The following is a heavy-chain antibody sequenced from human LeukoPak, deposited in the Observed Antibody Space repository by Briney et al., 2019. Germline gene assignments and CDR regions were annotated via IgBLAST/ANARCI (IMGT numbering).Heavy chain of an antibody. Sequence: GGSLRLSCAASGFTFSDYYMSWIRQAPGEGLEWVSYISSSSSDTKYADSVKGRFTISRDNAKNSLYLQMNSLRGEDTAVYYCARGAQLHAFDLWGQGTMVTVSS. CDR3: ARGAQLHAFDL. D-gene: IGHD1-7*01. J-gene: IGHJ3*01. V-gene: IGHV3-11*05. CDR1: GFTFSDYY. CDR2: ISSSSSDT.